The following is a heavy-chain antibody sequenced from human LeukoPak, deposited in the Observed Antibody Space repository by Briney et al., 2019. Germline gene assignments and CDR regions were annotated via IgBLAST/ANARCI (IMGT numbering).Heavy chain of an antibody. CDR2: ISGGGGGI. CDR3: AKDSPLIVEATRWGRNVFDI. J-gene: IGHJ3*02. CDR1: GLTFNNYD. V-gene: IGHV3-23*01. D-gene: IGHD1-26*01. Sequence: GSLRLPSAASGLTFNNYDMSWVRRAPGKGLAGVSTISGGGGGIYYADSVKGRFTISRDNSKETLYLLMNSLSAEDTAVYYCAKDSPLIVEATRWGRNVFDIWGQGTMVTVAS.